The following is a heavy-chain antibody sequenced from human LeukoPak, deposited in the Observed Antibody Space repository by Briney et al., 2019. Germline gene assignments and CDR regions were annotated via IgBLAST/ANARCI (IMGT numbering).Heavy chain of an antibody. V-gene: IGHV4-4*07. D-gene: IGHD3-9*01. CDR3: ARDPGPHTYYDILTGYWDPFDY. CDR2: IYTSGST. CDR1: GGSISSYY. Sequence: SETLSLTCTVSGGSISSYYWSWIRQPAGKGLEWIGGIYTSGSTNYNPSLKSRVTMSVDTSKNQFSLKLSSVTAADTAVYYCARDPGPHTYYDILTGYWDPFDYWGQGTLVTVSS. J-gene: IGHJ4*02.